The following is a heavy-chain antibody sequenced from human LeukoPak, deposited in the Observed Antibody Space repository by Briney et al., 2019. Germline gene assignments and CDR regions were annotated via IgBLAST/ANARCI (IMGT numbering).Heavy chain of an antibody. CDR2: ISGSGGST. D-gene: IGHD3-22*01. CDR3: AKDHSSGYYWRSAFDI. J-gene: IGHJ3*02. V-gene: IGHV3-23*01. CDR1: GFTFSSYA. Sequence: GGSLRLSCAASGFTFSSYAMSWVRQAPGKGLEWVSAISGSGGSTYYADSVKGRFTISRDNSKNTLYLQMNSLRAEDTAVYYCAKDHSSGYYWRSAFDIWGQGTMVTVSS.